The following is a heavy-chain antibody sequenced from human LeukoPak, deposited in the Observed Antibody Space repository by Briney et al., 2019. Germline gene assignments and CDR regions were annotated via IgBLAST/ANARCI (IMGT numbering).Heavy chain of an antibody. V-gene: IGHV4-59*01. CDR3: ASRSGRNYYGMDV. Sequence: SETLSLTYTVSGGSISSYYWNWIRQPRGKALEWLVYAYYSGSTNHNPSLKTRLTISVDTSKAQFSLTLSSVTAADTAIYYCASRSGRNYYGMDVWGQGTTVIVSS. D-gene: IGHD3-10*01. CDR1: GGSISSYY. CDR2: AYYSGST. J-gene: IGHJ6*02.